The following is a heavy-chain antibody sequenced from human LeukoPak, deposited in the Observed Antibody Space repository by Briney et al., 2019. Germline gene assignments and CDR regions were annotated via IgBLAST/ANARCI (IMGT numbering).Heavy chain of an antibody. V-gene: IGHV3-7*01. CDR1: GFAFSSYW. CDR3: ARDHALGYCSSTSCYTRHDAFDI. Sequence: GGSLRLSCAASGFAFSSYWMSWVRQAPGKGLEWVANIKQDGSEKYYVDSVKGRFTISRDNAKNSLYLQMNSLRAEDTAVYYCARDHALGYCSSTSCYTRHDAFDIWGQGTMATVSS. J-gene: IGHJ3*02. CDR2: IKQDGSEK. D-gene: IGHD2-2*02.